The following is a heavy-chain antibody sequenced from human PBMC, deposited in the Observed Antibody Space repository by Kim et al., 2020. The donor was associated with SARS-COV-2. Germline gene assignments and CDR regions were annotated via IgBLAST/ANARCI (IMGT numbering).Heavy chain of an antibody. D-gene: IGHD4-17*01. CDR1: GASVSSDIYY. J-gene: IGHJ4*02. V-gene: IGHV4-61*01. CDR2: LFHTGST. Sequence: SETLSLTCTVSGASVSSDIYYWSWIRQPPGKGLEYIGYLFHTGSTHYKPSLKSRVTMSVDTSENQFSLHLRSVTAADAAVYYCARMKGGRLLFDYWGQGT. CDR3: ARMKGGRLLFDY.